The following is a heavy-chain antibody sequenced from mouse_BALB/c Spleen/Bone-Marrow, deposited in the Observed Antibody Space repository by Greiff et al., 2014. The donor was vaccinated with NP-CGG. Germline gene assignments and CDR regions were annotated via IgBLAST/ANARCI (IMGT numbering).Heavy chain of an antibody. CDR2: IDPANGNT. J-gene: IGHJ3*01. CDR3: AGYDYYQAWFAY. Sequence: EVQLQQSGAELVKPGASVKLSCTASGFNIKDTYMHWVKQRPEQGLEWIGRIDPANGNTKYDPKFQGKATITADTSSNTAYLQLSSLTSEDTAVYYSAGYDYYQAWFAYWGQGTLVTVSA. V-gene: IGHV14-3*02. CDR1: GFNIKDTY. D-gene: IGHD1-1*01.